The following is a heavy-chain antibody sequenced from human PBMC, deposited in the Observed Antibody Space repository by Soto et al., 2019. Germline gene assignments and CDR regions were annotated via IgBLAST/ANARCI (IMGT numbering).Heavy chain of an antibody. CDR1: GGSIRKSDYY. CDR2: IHHTGTA. Sequence: SETLSLTCSVSGGSIRKSDYYWGWIRQPPGKGLDWIGNIHHTGTAYYNPALRSRVVISVDPSKSQFSLKLTSMTATDTAVYYCARAHYGDYGYGMDVWGQGTTVTVSS. CDR3: ARAHYGDYGYGMDV. D-gene: IGHD4-17*01. V-gene: IGHV4-39*01. J-gene: IGHJ6*02.